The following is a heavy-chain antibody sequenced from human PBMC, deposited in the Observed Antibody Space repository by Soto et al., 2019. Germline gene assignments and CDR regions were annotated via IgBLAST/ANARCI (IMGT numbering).Heavy chain of an antibody. CDR1: GGFLSESY. CDR3: VRIRYQLPSSVLWLDP. Sequence: SETPSLTCAVYGGFLSESYWTWIRQPPGKGLEWIGEINHVGGTNYNPSLKSRVTMSVDTSQNQFSLRLISVTAADTAMYFCVRIRYQLPSSVLWLDPWGQGTPVTVSS. V-gene: IGHV4-34*01. CDR2: INHVGGT. J-gene: IGHJ5*02. D-gene: IGHD3-16*01.